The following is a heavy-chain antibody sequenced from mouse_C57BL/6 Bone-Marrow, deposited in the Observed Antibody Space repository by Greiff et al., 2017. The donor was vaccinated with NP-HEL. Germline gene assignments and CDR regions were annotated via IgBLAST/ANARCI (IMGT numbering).Heavy chain of an antibody. V-gene: IGHV14-4*01. Sequence: EVQLQESGAELVRPGASVKLSCTASGFNIKDDYMHWVKQRPEQGLEWIGWIDPENGDTEYASKFQGKATITADTSSNTAYLQLSSLTSEDTAVYYCARWGFLYWYFDVWGTGTTVTVSS. J-gene: IGHJ1*03. D-gene: IGHD2-3*01. CDR1: GFNIKDDY. CDR3: ARWGFLYWYFDV. CDR2: IDPENGDT.